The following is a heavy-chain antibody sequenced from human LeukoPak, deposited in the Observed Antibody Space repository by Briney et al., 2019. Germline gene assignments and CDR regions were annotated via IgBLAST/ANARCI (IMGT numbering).Heavy chain of an antibody. CDR2: VSTDGDT. D-gene: IGHD6-19*01. Sequence: GGSLRLSCAASGFTFSRYAMSWVRQAPGKGLEWVSSVSTDGDTYYTDSVKGRLTISRDVSWNTLFLQMISLRAEDTALYYCARSRSGSVAGTSDYWGQGTLVIVSS. CDR3: ARSRSGSVAGTSDY. CDR1: GFTFSRYA. V-gene: IGHV3-23*01. J-gene: IGHJ4*02.